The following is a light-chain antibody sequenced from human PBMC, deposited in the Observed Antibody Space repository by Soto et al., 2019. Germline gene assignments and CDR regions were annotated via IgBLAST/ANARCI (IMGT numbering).Light chain of an antibody. V-gene: IGLV4-69*01. J-gene: IGLJ2*01. Sequence: QPVLTQSPSASASLGASVKLTCTLSSGHSSYAIAWHQQQPEKGPRYLMKLNSDGRHSKGDGNPDRFSGSSSGAERYLTISSLQDEDEADYYCQTWGTGIQVFGGGTKLTVL. CDR2: LNSDGRH. CDR3: QTWGTGIQV. CDR1: SGHSSYA.